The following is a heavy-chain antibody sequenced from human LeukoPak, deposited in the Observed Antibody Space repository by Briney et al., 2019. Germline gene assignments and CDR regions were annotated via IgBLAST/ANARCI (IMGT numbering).Heavy chain of an antibody. CDR2: ITGSGGTT. J-gene: IGHJ4*02. CDR3: AKIQGYFDY. V-gene: IGHV3-23*01. CDR1: GFTFSSYG. Sequence: PGGSLRLSCAASGFTFSSYGMSWVRQAPGKGPQWVSAITGSGGTTYYADSVKGRFTISRDNSKNTPYLQMNSLRAEDTAVYYCAKIQGYFDYWGQGNLVTVSS.